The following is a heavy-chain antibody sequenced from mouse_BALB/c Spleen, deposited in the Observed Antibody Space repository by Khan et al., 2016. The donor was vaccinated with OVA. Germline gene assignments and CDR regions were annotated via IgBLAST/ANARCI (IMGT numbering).Heavy chain of an antibody. CDR1: GYTFTSYW. CDR2: INPSTDYT. J-gene: IGHJ3*01. Sequence: QVQLQQSGAELAKPGASVKMSCKASGYTFTSYWMHWVKQRPGQGLEWIGYINPSTDYTESNQKFKDKATLTADKSSSTAYMQLTSLTSEDSAVYYSTNHGSSSAWFTYWGQGTLVTVSA. D-gene: IGHD1-1*01. CDR3: TNHGSSSAWFTY. V-gene: IGHV1-7*01.